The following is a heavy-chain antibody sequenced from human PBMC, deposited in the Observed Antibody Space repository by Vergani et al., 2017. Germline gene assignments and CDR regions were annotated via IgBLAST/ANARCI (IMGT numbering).Heavy chain of an antibody. D-gene: IGHD5-18*01. Sequence: EVQLVESGGGLVQPGGSLRLSCAASGFTFSSYWMHWVRQAPGKGLVWVSRINSDGSSTSYAESVKGRFTISRDNAKNTLHLQMNSLRAEDTAVYYCAGGRRDTAMVTAYYYMDVWGKGTTVTVSS. CDR1: GFTFSSYW. CDR2: INSDGSST. CDR3: AGGRRDTAMVTAYYYMDV. V-gene: IGHV3-74*01. J-gene: IGHJ6*03.